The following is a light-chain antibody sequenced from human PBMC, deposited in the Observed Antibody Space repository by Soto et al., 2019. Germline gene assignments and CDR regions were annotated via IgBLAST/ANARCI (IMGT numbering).Light chain of an antibody. CDR3: QQLNSYPGT. CDR2: VAS. V-gene: IGKV1-9*01. J-gene: IGKJ5*01. CDR1: QGISSH. Sequence: DIQLTQSPSFLSASVGDRVTITCRASQGISSHLAWYQQQPGKAPKLLVYVASTLQSGVPSRFSGRGSGTAFSLTISGLRPEDFASYYCQQLNSYPGTFCQGTRLEIK.